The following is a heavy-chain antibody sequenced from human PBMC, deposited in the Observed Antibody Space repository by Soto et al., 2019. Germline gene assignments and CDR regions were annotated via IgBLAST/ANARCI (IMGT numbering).Heavy chain of an antibody. V-gene: IGHV3-23*01. J-gene: IGHJ4*02. D-gene: IGHD3-10*01. CDR1: GFTFSSYT. Sequence: GGSLRLSCAASGFTFSSYTMSWVRQAPGKGLEWISAVSGSGGSTYYADSVKGRFTISRDNSKDTLYLQMNNLRAEDTAVYYCANPPDYNGNDYGGQEPLVTVS. CDR2: VSGSGGST. CDR3: ANPPDYNGNDY.